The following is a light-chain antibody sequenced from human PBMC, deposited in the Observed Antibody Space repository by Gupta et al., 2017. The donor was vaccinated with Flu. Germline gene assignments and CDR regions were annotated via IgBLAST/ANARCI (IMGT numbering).Light chain of an antibody. V-gene: IGKV1-17*01. Sequence: DIQMTQSPSSLSASVGDRVTITCRASQGIRNDLDWYQQKPGKAPKRLIYAASSLQSGVPSRFSGSGSGTEFTLTISSLQPEDFTTYYCLQHNSYPWTFGQGTMVEVK. CDR3: LQHNSYPWT. CDR1: QGIRND. J-gene: IGKJ1*01. CDR2: AAS.